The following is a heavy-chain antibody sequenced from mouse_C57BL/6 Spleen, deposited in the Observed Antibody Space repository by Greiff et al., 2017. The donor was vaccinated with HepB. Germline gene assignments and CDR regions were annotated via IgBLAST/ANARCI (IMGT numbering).Heavy chain of an antibody. CDR1: GYTFTSYW. CDR3: ARGLITTVVGDY. J-gene: IGHJ2*01. Sequence: QVQLQQPGAELVKPGASVKMSCKASGYTFTSYWITWVKQRPGQGLEWIGDIYPGSGSTNYNEKFKSKATLTVDTSSSTAYMQLSSLTSEDSAVYYCARGLITTVVGDYWGQGTTLTVSS. V-gene: IGHV1-55*01. D-gene: IGHD1-1*01. CDR2: IYPGSGST.